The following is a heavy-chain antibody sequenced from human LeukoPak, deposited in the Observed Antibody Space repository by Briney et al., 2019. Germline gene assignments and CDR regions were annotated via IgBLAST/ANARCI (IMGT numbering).Heavy chain of an antibody. D-gene: IGHD4-11*01. CDR1: GYTFTSYY. CDR2: INPSGGST. V-gene: IGHV1-46*01. J-gene: IGHJ6*02. Sequence: ASVKVSCKTSGYTFTSYYMHWVRQAPGQGLEWMGIINPSGGSTSYALKFQDRVIMTRDTSTSTVYMELSSLRSEDTAVYYCARDFAVTTQKYYYYYGMDVWGQGTTVTVSS. CDR3: ARDFAVTTQKYYYYYGMDV.